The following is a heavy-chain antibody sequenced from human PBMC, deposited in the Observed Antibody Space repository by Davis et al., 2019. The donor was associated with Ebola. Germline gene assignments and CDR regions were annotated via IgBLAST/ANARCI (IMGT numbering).Heavy chain of an antibody. CDR1: GGTFSSYA. Sequence: SVKVSCKASGGTFSSYAISWVRQAPGQGLEWMGGIIPIFGAANYAQKFQGRVTITADESTSTAYMELSSLRSEDTAVYYCATILYPVSYYYYYGMDVWGQGTTVTVSS. V-gene: IGHV1-69*13. J-gene: IGHJ6*02. CDR3: ATILYPVSYYYYYGMDV. D-gene: IGHD2-8*01. CDR2: IIPIFGAA.